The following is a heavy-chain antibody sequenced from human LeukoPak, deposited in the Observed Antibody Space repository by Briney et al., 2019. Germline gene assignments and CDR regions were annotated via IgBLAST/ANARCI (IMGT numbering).Heavy chain of an antibody. V-gene: IGHV3-21*01. J-gene: IGHJ4*02. CDR1: GFTFSTYS. Sequence: GGSLRLSCAASGFTFSTYSMNWVRQAPGRGLEWVSSISGTATYTHYADSAKGRFTISRDNAKNSLYLQMNSLRTEDTAVYYCARDTATVTYYFDFWGQGTLVTVSS. D-gene: IGHD4-17*01. CDR3: ARDTATVTYYFDF. CDR2: ISGTATYT.